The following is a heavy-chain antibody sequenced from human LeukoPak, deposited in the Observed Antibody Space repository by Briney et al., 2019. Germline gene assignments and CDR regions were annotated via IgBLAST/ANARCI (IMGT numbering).Heavy chain of an antibody. V-gene: IGHV3-21*01. CDR2: ISSSSSYI. Sequence: GGSLRLSCGASGFTFSSYGMSWVRQAPRKGLEWVSSISSSSSYIYYADSLKGRFTISRDNAKNSLYLQMNSLRAEDTAVYYCARGGAYYYYMDVWGKGTTVTVSS. CDR1: GFTFSSYG. J-gene: IGHJ6*03. CDR3: ARGGAYYYYMDV. D-gene: IGHD4/OR15-4a*01.